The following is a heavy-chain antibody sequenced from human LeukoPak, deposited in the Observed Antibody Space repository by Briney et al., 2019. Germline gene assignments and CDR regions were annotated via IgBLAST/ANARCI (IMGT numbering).Heavy chain of an antibody. Sequence: ASVKVSCKASGYTFTGFYMHWVRQAPGQGLEWMGWINPDSGGTNYAQKFQGRVTMTRDTSISTGYMELSSLRSDDTAVYYCARDESERWLQLRDYWGQGTLVTVSS. CDR3: ARDESERWLQLRDY. D-gene: IGHD5-24*01. V-gene: IGHV1-2*02. CDR2: INPDSGGT. J-gene: IGHJ4*02. CDR1: GYTFTGFY.